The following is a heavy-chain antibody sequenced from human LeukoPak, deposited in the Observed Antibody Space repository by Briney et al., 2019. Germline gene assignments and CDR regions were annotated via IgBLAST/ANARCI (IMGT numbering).Heavy chain of an antibody. V-gene: IGHV4-34*01. Sequence: PSETLSLTCAVYGGSYSTYYWNWIRQSSGKGLEWIGEISQTGSPHYNPSLKSRVTISVDTSKNQFSLKLSSVTAADTAVYYCASRNGGNLVWAFDVWGQGTWVTVSS. J-gene: IGHJ3*01. CDR3: ASRNGGNLVWAFDV. CDR1: GGSYSTYY. CDR2: ISQTGSP. D-gene: IGHD4-23*01.